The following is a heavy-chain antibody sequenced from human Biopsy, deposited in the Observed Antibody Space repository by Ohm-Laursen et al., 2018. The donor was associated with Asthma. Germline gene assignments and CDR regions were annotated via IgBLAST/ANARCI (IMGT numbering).Heavy chain of an antibody. Sequence: SLRLSCSASRFTYEMHWVRQAPGKGLEWVAVISYGGSSIYYADSVKGRFTISRHNYKNTLSLQMNSLTAEDTAVYYCAIEGVAGTHIDDWGQGTLVTVSS. V-gene: IGHV3-30-3*01. D-gene: IGHD6-19*01. CDR1: RFTYE. J-gene: IGHJ4*02. CDR2: ISYGGSSI. CDR3: AIEGVAGTHIDD.